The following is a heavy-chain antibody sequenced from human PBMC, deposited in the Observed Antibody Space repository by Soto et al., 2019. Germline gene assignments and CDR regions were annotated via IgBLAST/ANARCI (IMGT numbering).Heavy chain of an antibody. CDR1: GGSISSYG. J-gene: IGHJ4*02. V-gene: IGHV4-39*01. CDR3: ARTSTVTTEQPY. CDR2: IYYSGST. D-gene: IGHD4-4*01. Sequence: SETLSLTCTVSGGSISSYGWGWIRQPPGKGLEWIGSIYYSGSTYYNPSLKSRVTISVDTSKNQFSLKLSSVTAADTAVYYCARTSTVTTEQPYWGQGTLLTVSS.